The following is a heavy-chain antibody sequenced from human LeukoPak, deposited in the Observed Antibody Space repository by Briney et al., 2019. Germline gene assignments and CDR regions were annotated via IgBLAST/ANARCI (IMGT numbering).Heavy chain of an antibody. Sequence: GGFLRLSCAASGSTFSSYGMHWVRQAPGKGLEWVAFIRYDGSNKYYADSVKGRFTISRDNSKNTLYLQMNSLRAEDTAVYYCAKDRFYYGSSTKGYWGQGTLVTVSS. J-gene: IGHJ4*02. V-gene: IGHV3-30*02. D-gene: IGHD3-10*01. CDR1: GSTFSSYG. CDR3: AKDRFYYGSSTKGY. CDR2: IRYDGSNK.